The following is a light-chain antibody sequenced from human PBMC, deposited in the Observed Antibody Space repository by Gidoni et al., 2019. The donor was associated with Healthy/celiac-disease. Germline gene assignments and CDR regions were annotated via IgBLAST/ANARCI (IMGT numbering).Light chain of an antibody. V-gene: IGKV1-39*01. CDR2: AAS. J-gene: IGKJ1*01. CDR3: QQSYSTLPT. CDR1: QSISSY. Sequence: DIQMTQSPSSLSASVGDRVTITCGASQSISSYLNWYQQKPGKAPKLLLYAASSLQSVVPSRLSGSGSGTDVTLTISRLQPEDFATYYCQQSYSTLPTFGQXTKVEIK.